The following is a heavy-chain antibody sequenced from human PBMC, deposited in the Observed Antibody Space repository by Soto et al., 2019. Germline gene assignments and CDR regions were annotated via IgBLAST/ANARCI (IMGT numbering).Heavy chain of an antibody. CDR3: ARMASFGSLNWFDP. CDR2: MNPGSGDT. V-gene: IGHV1-8*01. Sequence: ASVKVSCKASGYTFTNHDVTWVRQATGQGLEWMGWMNPGSGDTGYAQKFQGRVTMTRNISIATAYMELSSLRSEDTAIYYCARMASFGSLNWFDPWGQGTLVTVSS. CDR1: GYTFTNHD. D-gene: IGHD5-18*01. J-gene: IGHJ5*02.